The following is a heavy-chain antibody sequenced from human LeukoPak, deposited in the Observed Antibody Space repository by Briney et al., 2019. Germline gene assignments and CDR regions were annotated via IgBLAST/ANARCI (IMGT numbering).Heavy chain of an antibody. Sequence: GGSLRLSCAASGLTFSSYWMSWVRQAPGKGLEWVANIKQDGSEKYYVDSVKGRFTISRDNAKNSLYLQMNSLRAEDTAVYYCARGGGYSYGSFDYWGQGTLVTVSS. CDR2: IKQDGSEK. CDR3: ARGGGYSYGSFDY. J-gene: IGHJ4*02. CDR1: GLTFSSYW. D-gene: IGHD5-18*01. V-gene: IGHV3-7*01.